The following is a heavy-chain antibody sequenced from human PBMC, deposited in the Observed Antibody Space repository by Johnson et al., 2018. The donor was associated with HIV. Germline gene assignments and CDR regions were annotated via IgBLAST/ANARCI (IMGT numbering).Heavy chain of an antibody. Sequence: MLLVESGGGLVQPGGSLRLSCAASGFAFSGSWMSWVRQAPGKGLEWVANIKQDGSEKYYMESVKGRFTISSDNSKSTLSLQMNTLRAEDTAVYYCAKEMCYCNSGNHCDAFHVWGQGTLGTVSS. V-gene: IGHV3-7*01. D-gene: IGHD1-14*01. CDR2: IKQDGSEK. CDR3: AKEMCYCNSGNHCDAFHV. CDR1: GFAFSGSW. J-gene: IGHJ3*01.